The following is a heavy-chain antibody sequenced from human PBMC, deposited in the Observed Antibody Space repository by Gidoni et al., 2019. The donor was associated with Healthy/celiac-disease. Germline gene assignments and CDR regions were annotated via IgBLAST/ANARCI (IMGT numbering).Heavy chain of an antibody. CDR3: ARGTYYDILTGLNWFDP. CDR2: IYYSGST. D-gene: IGHD3-9*01. V-gene: IGHV4-59*01. Sequence: QVQLQASGPGLVKPSETLSLTCTVSGGSISSYYWSWIRQPPGKGLEWIGYIYYSGSTNYNPSLKSRVTISVDTSKNQFSLKLSSVTAADTAVYYCARGTYYDILTGLNWFDPWGQGTLVTVSS. CDR1: GGSISSYY. J-gene: IGHJ5*02.